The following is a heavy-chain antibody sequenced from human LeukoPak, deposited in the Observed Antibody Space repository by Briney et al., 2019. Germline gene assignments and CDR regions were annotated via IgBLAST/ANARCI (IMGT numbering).Heavy chain of an antibody. D-gene: IGHD6-19*01. V-gene: IGHV4-30-4*01. CDR2: IYYSGST. Sequence: SQTLSHTCTVSGGSISSGDYHWSWIRQPPGKGLEWIGYIYYSGSTYYNPSLKSRVSISVDTSKSQFSLKLSSVTAADTAVYYCASSGHEIAVNYWGQGTLVTVSS. CDR3: ASSGHEIAVNY. CDR1: GGSISSGDYH. J-gene: IGHJ4*02.